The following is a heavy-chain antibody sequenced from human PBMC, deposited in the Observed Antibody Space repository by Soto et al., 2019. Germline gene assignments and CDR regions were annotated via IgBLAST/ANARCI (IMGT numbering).Heavy chain of an antibody. Sequence: PGGSLRLSCASSGFTFSSYAMSWVRQAPGKGLEWVSAISGSGGSTYYADSVKGRFTISRDNSKDTLYLQMNSLRAEDTAVYYCANRGLITMVRGVILTHFDYWGQGTLVTVSS. CDR3: ANRGLITMVRGVILTHFDY. CDR2: ISGSGGST. V-gene: IGHV3-23*01. CDR1: GFTFSSYA. D-gene: IGHD3-10*01. J-gene: IGHJ4*02.